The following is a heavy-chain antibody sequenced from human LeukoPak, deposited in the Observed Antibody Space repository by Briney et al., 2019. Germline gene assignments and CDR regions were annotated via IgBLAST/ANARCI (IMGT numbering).Heavy chain of an antibody. V-gene: IGHV3-74*01. CDR3: ARDIIPYCGGDCYDNWFDP. Sequence: GGSLRLSCAASGFTFSSYWMNWVRQAPGRGLGGVSRINSDGSSKSYADSVKGRFTISRDNAKNTLYLQMNSLRAEDTAVYYCARDIIPYCGGDCYDNWFDPWGQGTLVTVSS. D-gene: IGHD2-21*02. CDR1: GFTFSSYW. CDR2: INSDGSSK. J-gene: IGHJ5*02.